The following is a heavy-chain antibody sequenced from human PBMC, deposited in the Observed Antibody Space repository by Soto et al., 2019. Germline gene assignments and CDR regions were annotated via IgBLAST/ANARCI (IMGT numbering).Heavy chain of an antibody. CDR1: VGSFSGYY. V-gene: IGHV4-30-4*01. J-gene: IGHJ6*02. D-gene: IGHD6-13*01. CDR3: ARAPAAAGTFISYYYHGMDV. Sequence: SEALSLPCAVYVGSFSGYYWRWVRQPRVRVLEWSVYIYYSGSTYYNPFLTSRVTISVDTSKNQFSLKLSSVTAADTAVYYCARAPAAAGTFISYYYHGMDVWGQGTTVTVSS. CDR2: IYYSGST.